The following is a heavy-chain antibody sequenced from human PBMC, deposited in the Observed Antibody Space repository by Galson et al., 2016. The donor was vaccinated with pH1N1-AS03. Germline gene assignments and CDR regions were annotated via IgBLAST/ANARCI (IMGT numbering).Heavy chain of an antibody. CDR3: ARATRDNWYEQGFYFDY. J-gene: IGHJ4*02. V-gene: IGHV4-4*02. Sequence: SETLSLTCAVSGGSISSSNLWSWVRQPPGKGLEWIGEIYHSGSSNDNPSLKSRVTISVDKSKNQFSLKLTSLTAADTAVYYCARATRDNWYEQGFYFDYWGQGTLVTVSS. CDR2: IYHSGSS. CDR1: GGSISSSNL. D-gene: IGHD1-1*01.